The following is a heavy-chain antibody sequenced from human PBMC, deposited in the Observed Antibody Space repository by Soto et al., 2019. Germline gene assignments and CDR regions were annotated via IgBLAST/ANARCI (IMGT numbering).Heavy chain of an antibody. V-gene: IGHV4-31*03. CDR3: ACRSGYYPTIDY. CDR2: IYYSGST. CDR1: GGSISSGGYY. Sequence: KPSETLSLTCTVSGGSISSGGYYWSWIRQHPGKGLEWIGYIYYSGSTYYNPSLKSRVTISVDTSKNQFSLKLSSVTAADTAVYYCACRSGYYPTIDYWGQGTLVTVSS. D-gene: IGHD3-22*01. J-gene: IGHJ4*02.